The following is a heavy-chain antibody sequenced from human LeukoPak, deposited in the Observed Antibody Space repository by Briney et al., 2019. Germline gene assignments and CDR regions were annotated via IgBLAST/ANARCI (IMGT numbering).Heavy chain of an antibody. CDR2: ISAYNGNT. CDR3: ARVRFLEWLSPDAFDI. D-gene: IGHD3-3*01. V-gene: IGHV1-18*01. J-gene: IGHJ3*02. Sequence: GASVKVSCKASGYTFTSYGISWVRQAPGQGLEWMGWISAYNGNTNYAQKLQGRVTMTTDTSTSTAYMELRSLRSDDTAVYYCARVRFLEWLSPDAFDIWGQGTMVTVSS. CDR1: GYTFTSYG.